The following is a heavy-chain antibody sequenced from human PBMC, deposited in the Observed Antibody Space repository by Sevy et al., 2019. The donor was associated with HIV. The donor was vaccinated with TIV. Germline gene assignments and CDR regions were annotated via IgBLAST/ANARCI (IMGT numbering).Heavy chain of an antibody. CDR1: GFTFSSYA. J-gene: IGHJ6*02. CDR3: AGPGIAVAGTGEVLDYYYGMDV. D-gene: IGHD6-19*01. CDR2: ISYDGSNK. Sequence: GESLKISCAASGFTFSSYAMHWVRQAPGKGLEWVAVISYDGSNKYYADSVKGRFTISRDNSKNTLYLQMNSLRAEGTGVYYCAGPGIAVAGTGEVLDYYYGMDVWGQGTTVTVSS. V-gene: IGHV3-30-3*01.